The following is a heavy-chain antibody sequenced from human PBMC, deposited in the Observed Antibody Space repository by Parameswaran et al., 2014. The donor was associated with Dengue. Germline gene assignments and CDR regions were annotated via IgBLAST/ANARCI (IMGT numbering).Heavy chain of an antibody. CDR3: ARDWGSVY. CDR2: INSDGSST. Sequence: VRQGSRERGWVWVSRINSDGSSTSYADSVKGRFTISRDNAKNTLYLQMNSLRAEGTAVYYCARDWGSVYWGQGTLVTVSS. J-gene: IGHJ4*02. V-gene: IGHV3-74*01. D-gene: IGHD7-27*01.